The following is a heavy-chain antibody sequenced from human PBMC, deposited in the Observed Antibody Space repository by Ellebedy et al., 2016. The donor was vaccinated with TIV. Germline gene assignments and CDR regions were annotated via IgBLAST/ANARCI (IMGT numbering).Heavy chain of an antibody. CDR1: GYSISSSNW. J-gene: IGHJ4*02. CDR2: IYYSGNT. Sequence: SETLSLTCTVSGYSISSSNWWGWIRLPPGKGLEWIGYIYYSGNTYYNPSLKSRVTMSVDTSKNQFSLKLSSVTAADTSVYYCARGYSSGWGYDYWGQGTLVTVSS. D-gene: IGHD6-19*01. CDR3: ARGYSSGWGYDY. V-gene: IGHV4-28*01.